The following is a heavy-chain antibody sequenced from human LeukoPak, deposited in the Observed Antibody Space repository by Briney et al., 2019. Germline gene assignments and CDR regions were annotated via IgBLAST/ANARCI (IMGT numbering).Heavy chain of an antibody. J-gene: IGHJ3*02. CDR2: IYHSGST. CDR3: ARVGGMTTINNAAFDI. D-gene: IGHD5-24*01. V-gene: IGHV4-59*01. Sequence: SETLSLTCSVSGGSINSDYWNWIRQPPGKGLEWIWYIYHSGSTNYNPSLESRVTISIDKSKKQFSLKLISVTAADTAIYYCARVGGMTTINNAAFDIWGQGTMVTASS. CDR1: GGSINSDY.